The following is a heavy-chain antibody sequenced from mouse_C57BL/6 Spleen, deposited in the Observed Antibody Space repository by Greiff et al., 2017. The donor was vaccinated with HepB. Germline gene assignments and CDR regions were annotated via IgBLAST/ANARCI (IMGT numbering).Heavy chain of an antibody. CDR2: ISSGSSTI. CDR3: ARALYYYGSSYYYAMDY. Sequence: EVQLVESGGGLVKPGGSLKLSCAASGFTFSDYGMHWVRQAPEKGLEWVAYISSGSSTIYYAATVKGRFTISRDNAKNTLFLQMTSLRSEDTAMYYCARALYYYGSSYYYAMDYWGQGTSVTVSS. J-gene: IGHJ4*01. D-gene: IGHD1-1*01. V-gene: IGHV5-17*01. CDR1: GFTFSDYG.